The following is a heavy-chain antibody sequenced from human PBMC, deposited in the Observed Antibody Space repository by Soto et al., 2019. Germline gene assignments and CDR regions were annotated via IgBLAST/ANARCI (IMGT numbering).Heavy chain of an antibody. Sequence: QVQLVQSGAEVKKPGASVKVSCKASGYTFTSYAMHWVRQAPGQRLEWMGWINAGNGNTKYSQKFQGRVTITRDTDASTAYMELSSLRSEDTAVYYCARDNWNYESVWYYGMDVWGQGTTVTVSS. D-gene: IGHD1-7*01. J-gene: IGHJ6*02. V-gene: IGHV1-3*01. CDR3: ARDNWNYESVWYYGMDV. CDR2: INAGNGNT. CDR1: GYTFTSYA.